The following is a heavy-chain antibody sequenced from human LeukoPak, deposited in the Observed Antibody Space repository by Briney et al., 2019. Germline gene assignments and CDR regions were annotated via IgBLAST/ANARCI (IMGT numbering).Heavy chain of an antibody. V-gene: IGHV4-61*01. CDR2: IYYSGST. D-gene: IGHD2-8*01. CDR1: GGSVSSGTYY. J-gene: IGHJ3*02. Sequence: KPSETLSLTCTVSGGSVSSGTYYWRWIRQPPGKGLEWIGYIYYSGSTNYNPSLKSRVTVSVDTSKNQCSLKLSSVTTADTAVYYCTRSTNLEAFDIWGQGTMVTVSS. CDR3: TRSTNLEAFDI.